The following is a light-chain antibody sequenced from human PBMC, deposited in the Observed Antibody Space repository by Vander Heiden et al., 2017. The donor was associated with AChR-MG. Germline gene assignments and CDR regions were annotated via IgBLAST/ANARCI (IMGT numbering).Light chain of an antibody. CDR2: GAS. Sequence: EIVLTQSPGPLSLSPGERATLSCRATQSLSINYFAWYQQRPGQAPRLLIYGASDRATGIPDRFSGSGSGTDFTLTISRLEPEDFAVYYCHQYGSSPGTFGQGTKLEIK. V-gene: IGKV3-20*01. CDR1: QSLSINY. J-gene: IGKJ2*01. CDR3: HQYGSSPGT.